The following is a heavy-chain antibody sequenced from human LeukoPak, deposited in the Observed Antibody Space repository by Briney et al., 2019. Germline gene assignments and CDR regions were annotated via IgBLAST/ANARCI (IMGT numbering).Heavy chain of an antibody. Sequence: ASVKVSCKASGYTFTSYDINWVRQATGQGLEWMGWMNPNSGNTGYAQKFHGRVTMTRNTSISTAYMELSSLGSEDTAVYYCARDQTLMVRGAFDYWGQGTLVIVSS. V-gene: IGHV1-8*01. CDR3: ARDQTLMVRGAFDY. CDR1: GYTFTSYD. J-gene: IGHJ4*02. CDR2: MNPNSGNT. D-gene: IGHD3-10*01.